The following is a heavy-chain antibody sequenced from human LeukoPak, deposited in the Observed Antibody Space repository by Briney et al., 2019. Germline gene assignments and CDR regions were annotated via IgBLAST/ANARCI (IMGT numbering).Heavy chain of an antibody. J-gene: IGHJ4*02. Sequence: RGSLRLSCAASGFSFSTYGMHWVRQAPGKGLEWVALMSYEGSNKYYADSVKGRYTNSRHNSKNTLYLQMNSLRAEDMAVYYCARDGPTSPAYYADYWGQGTLVTV. D-gene: IGHD1-14*01. CDR2: MSYEGSNK. CDR3: ARDGPTSPAYYADY. V-gene: IGHV3-30*03. CDR1: GFSFSTYG.